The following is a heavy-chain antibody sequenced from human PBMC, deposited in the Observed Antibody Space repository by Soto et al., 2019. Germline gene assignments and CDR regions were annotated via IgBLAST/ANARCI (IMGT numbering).Heavy chain of an antibody. Sequence: QGQLVQSGAEVKKPGASVKVSCTASGNTFTNFGVTWVRQAPGQGLEWMGWISAYTDDPNYAQKFQGRVTMTIDTSTSTAYLDLRSRTSDDTAVYYCARVIPGADAWFDPWGQVTLVTVSS. J-gene: IGHJ5*02. CDR2: ISAYTDDP. V-gene: IGHV1-18*01. CDR3: ARVIPGADAWFDP. D-gene: IGHD2-2*01. CDR1: GNTFTNFG.